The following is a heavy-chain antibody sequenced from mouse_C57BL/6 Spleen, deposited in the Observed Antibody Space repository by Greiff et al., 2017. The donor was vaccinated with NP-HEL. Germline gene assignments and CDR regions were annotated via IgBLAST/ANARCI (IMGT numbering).Heavy chain of an antibody. Sequence: QVQLQQSGAELVKPGASVKMSCKASGYTFTSYWITWVKQRPGQGLEWIGDIYPGSGSTNYNEKFKSKATLTVDTSSSTAYMQLSSLTSEDSAVYYCARLEDPYDLFSGFDYWGQGTTLTVSS. CDR2: IYPGSGST. D-gene: IGHD2-4*01. CDR3: ARLEDPYDLFSGFDY. V-gene: IGHV1-55*01. CDR1: GYTFTSYW. J-gene: IGHJ2*01.